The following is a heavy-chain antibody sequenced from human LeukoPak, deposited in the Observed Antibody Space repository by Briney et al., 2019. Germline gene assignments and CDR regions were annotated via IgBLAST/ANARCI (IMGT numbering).Heavy chain of an antibody. D-gene: IGHD5-18*01. CDR1: GFTVSINY. Sequence: GGSLRLSCAASGFTVSINYMSWVRQAQGKGLEWVSVIYSGGSTYYADSVKGRFTISRDNSKNTLYPQMNSLRAEDTAVYYCAKGGDTAMVTGHWGQGTLVTVSS. CDR3: AKGGDTAMVTGH. CDR2: IYSGGST. V-gene: IGHV3-53*01. J-gene: IGHJ4*02.